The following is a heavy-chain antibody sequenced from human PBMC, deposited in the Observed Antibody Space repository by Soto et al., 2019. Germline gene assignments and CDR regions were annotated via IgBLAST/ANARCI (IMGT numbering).Heavy chain of an antibody. D-gene: IGHD2-2*01. V-gene: IGHV3-43*01. CDR1: GFIFDDFS. Sequence: EVQLVESGGVVVQPGGSLRLSCDASGFIFDDFSMHWVRQAPGKGLEWVSLIGRDGLNTYYADSVKGRFTISRDNSKNSLYLQMNSLTTEDTALYYCAKECGDASWASYDSWGQGTLVTVSS. J-gene: IGHJ4*02. CDR2: IGRDGLNT. CDR3: AKECGDASWASYDS.